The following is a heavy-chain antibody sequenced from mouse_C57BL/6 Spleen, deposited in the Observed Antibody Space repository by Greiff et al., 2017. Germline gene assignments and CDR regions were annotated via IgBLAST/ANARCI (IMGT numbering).Heavy chain of an antibody. CDR3: ARWGPVVATDAMDY. CDR1: GYAFSSYW. V-gene: IGHV1-80*01. Sequence: VQLVESGAELVKPGASVKISCKASGYAFSSYWMNWVKQRPGKGLEWIGQIYPGDGDTNYKGKFKGKATLTADKSSSTAYMQLSSLTSEDSAVYFCARWGPVVATDAMDYWGQGTSVTVAS. J-gene: IGHJ4*01. D-gene: IGHD1-1*01. CDR2: IYPGDGDT.